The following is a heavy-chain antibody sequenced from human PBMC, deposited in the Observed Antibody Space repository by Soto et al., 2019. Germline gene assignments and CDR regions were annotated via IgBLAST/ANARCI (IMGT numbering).Heavy chain of an antibody. CDR3: ARGHGEIIGAMDV. V-gene: IGHV1-18*01. J-gene: IGHJ6*02. CDR2: ISAYNIDT. D-gene: IGHD3-3*01. Sequence: ASVKVSCKSSGYGFETYAMSWLRQAPGQGLEWMGWISAYNIDTFYAEKFQDRVSMTTDTSTGTAYMELRSLRSDDTAVYYCARGHGEIIGAMDVWGQGTTVTVSS. CDR1: GYGFETYA.